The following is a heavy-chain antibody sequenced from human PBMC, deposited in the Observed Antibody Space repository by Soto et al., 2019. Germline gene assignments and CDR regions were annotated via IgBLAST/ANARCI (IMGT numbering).Heavy chain of an antibody. CDR3: ARDRVSRRFDY. Sequence: QVHLVQSGAEVRKPGASVKISCKASGYTFTNYAVHWVRQAPGQRLECMGWINSNNGNTEYSQKFQDRVTITRDTSASTVYMELHNLRSEDTAVYYCARDRVSRRFDYWGQGTLVTVSS. V-gene: IGHV1-3*04. J-gene: IGHJ4*02. CDR1: GYTFTNYA. D-gene: IGHD3-16*02. CDR2: INSNNGNT.